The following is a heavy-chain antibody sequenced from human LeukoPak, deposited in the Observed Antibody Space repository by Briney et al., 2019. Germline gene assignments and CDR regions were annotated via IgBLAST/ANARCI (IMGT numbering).Heavy chain of an antibody. Sequence: SGGSLRLSCAASGFTFSSYVMNWVRRAPGKGLEWVSSISGGGSSTYYADSVKGRFTISRDNSKNTLYLQMNSLRAEDTAVYYCAKGAGQWLVPSEYFQYWGQGTLVTVSS. CDR1: GFTFSSYV. J-gene: IGHJ1*01. CDR2: ISGGGSST. V-gene: IGHV3-23*01. CDR3: AKGAGQWLVPSEYFQY. D-gene: IGHD6-19*01.